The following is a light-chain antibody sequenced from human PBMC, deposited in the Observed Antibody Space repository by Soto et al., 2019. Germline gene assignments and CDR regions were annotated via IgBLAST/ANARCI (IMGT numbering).Light chain of an antibody. Sequence: NFMLTQPHSVSESPGKTVTISSTGSSGSFASNYVQWYQQRPGSAPTTVIYEDNQRPSGVPDRFSGSIDSSSNSASLTISGLKTEDEADYYCQSYDSSNQGVFGGGTKLTVL. CDR3: QSYDSSNQGV. CDR1: SGSFASNY. V-gene: IGLV6-57*02. J-gene: IGLJ2*01. CDR2: EDN.